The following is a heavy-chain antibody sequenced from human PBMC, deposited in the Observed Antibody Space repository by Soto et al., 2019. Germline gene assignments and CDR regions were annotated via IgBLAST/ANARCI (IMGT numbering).Heavy chain of an antibody. CDR3: AKDRGIVLVPAAIGN. V-gene: IGHV3-30*18. Sequence: GGSLRLSCAASGFTFSSYGMHWVRQAPGKGLEWVAVISYDGSNKYYADSVKGRFTISRDNSKNTLYLQMNSLRAEDTAVYYCAKDRGIVLVPAAIGNWGQGTLVTVSS. J-gene: IGHJ4*02. CDR2: ISYDGSNK. CDR1: GFTFSSYG. D-gene: IGHD2-2*02.